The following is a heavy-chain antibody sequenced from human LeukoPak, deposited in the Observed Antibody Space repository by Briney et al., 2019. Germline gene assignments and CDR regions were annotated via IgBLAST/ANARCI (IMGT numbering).Heavy chain of an antibody. CDR1: GFTFSSYD. D-gene: IGHD3-22*01. V-gene: IGHV3-13*01. CDR2: IGTAGDT. J-gene: IGHJ4*02. CDR3: ARGDCYYDSSGYSGFDY. Sequence: PGGSLRLSCAASGFTFSSYDMHWVRQATGKGLEWVSAIGTAGDTYYPGSVKGRFTNSRENAKNSLYLQMNSLRAGDTAVYCCARGDCYYDSSGYSGFDYWGQGALVTVSS.